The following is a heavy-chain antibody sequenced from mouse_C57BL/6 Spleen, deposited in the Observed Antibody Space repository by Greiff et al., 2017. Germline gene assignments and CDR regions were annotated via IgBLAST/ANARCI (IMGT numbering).Heavy chain of an antibody. D-gene: IGHD3-2*02. CDR3: ARSELRLFAY. J-gene: IGHJ3*01. Sequence: QVQLKQSGAELVKPGASVKISCKASGYVFSSYWMNWVKQRPGKGLEWIGQIYPGDGDTNYNGKFKGKATLTADKSSSTAYMQISSLTSEDSAVYFCARSELRLFAYWGQGTLVTVSA. CDR2: IYPGDGDT. CDR1: GYVFSSYW. V-gene: IGHV1-80*01.